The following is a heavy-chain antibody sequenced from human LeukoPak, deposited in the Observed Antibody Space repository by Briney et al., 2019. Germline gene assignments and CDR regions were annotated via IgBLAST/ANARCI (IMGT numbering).Heavy chain of an antibody. V-gene: IGHV4-31*03. Sequence: PSETLSLTCTVSGGSISSGGYYWSWIRQHPGKGLEWIGYIYYSGSTYYNPSHKSRVTISVDTSKNQFSLKLSSVTAADTAVYYGASAAMVPCFDYWGQGTLVTVSS. CDR1: GGSISSGGYY. D-gene: IGHD5-18*01. J-gene: IGHJ4*02. CDR3: ASAAMVPCFDY. CDR2: IYYSGST.